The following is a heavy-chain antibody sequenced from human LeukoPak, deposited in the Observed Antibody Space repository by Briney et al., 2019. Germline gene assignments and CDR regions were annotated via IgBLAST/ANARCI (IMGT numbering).Heavy chain of an antibody. CDR2: IKQDGSEK. Sequence: PGGSLRLSCAASGFTFSSYWMSWVRQAPGKGLEWVANIKQDGSEKYYVDSVKGRFTTSRDNAKNSLCLQMNSLRAEDTAVYYCARDLRITIYKPYYYGMDVWGQGTTVTVSS. J-gene: IGHJ6*02. V-gene: IGHV3-7*01. CDR3: ARDLRITIYKPYYYGMDV. D-gene: IGHD3-9*01. CDR1: GFTFSSYW.